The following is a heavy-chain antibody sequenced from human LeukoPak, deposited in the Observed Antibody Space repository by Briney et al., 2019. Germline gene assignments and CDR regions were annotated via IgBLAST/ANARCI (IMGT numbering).Heavy chain of an antibody. CDR2: IYYSGST. Sequence: SETLSLTCTVSGGSISSSSYYWGWIRQPPGKGLEWIGSIYYSGSTYYNPSLKSRVTISVDTSKNQFSLKLSSVTAADTAVYYCARAACSTSCYTVSGYYYYMDVWGKGTTVTVSS. CDR1: GGSISSSSYY. CDR3: ARAACSTSCYTVSGYYYYMDV. J-gene: IGHJ6*03. V-gene: IGHV4-39*01. D-gene: IGHD2-2*02.